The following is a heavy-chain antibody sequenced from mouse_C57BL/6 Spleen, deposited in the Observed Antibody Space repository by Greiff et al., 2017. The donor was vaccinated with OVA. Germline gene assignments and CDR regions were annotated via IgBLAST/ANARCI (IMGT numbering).Heavy chain of an antibody. Sequence: EVMLVESGGGLVKPGGSLKLSCAASGFTFSDYGMHWVRQAPEKGLEWVAYISRGSSAIYYADTVKGRFTITRDNAKNTLFLQMTSLRSEDTAMYYCARGGDGYYGWYFDVWGTGTTVTVSS. D-gene: IGHD2-3*01. V-gene: IGHV5-17*01. CDR1: GFTFSDYG. CDR2: ISRGSSAI. CDR3: ARGGDGYYGWYFDV. J-gene: IGHJ1*03.